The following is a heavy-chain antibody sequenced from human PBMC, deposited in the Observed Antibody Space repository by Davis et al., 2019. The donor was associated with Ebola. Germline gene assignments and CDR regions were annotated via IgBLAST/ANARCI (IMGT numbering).Heavy chain of an antibody. CDR1: GFTFNRYA. D-gene: IGHD6-19*01. V-gene: IGHV3-30*04. J-gene: IGHJ4*02. CDR3: ARDRYSSGHYSDY. CDR2: ISYDGTNG. Sequence: GGSLRLSCAVSGFTFNRYAMHWVRQAPGKGLEWVAVISYDGTNGYYADSVKGRFSISRDNSKNTLYLQMNSLRAEDTAVYYCARDRYSSGHYSDYWGQGTLVTVSS.